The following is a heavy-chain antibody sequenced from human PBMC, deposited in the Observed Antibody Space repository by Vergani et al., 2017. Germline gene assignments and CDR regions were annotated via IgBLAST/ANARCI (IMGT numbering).Heavy chain of an antibody. CDR2: IRYDGTKR. Sequence: QVQLVESGGGVVQPGGSLRLSCIASGFTLRIYGMHWVRQAPGKVLEWVAFIRYDGTKRCYGDSVKGRFTISRDNSHTTVVLQMNSLRADDSAVYYCTKAGQYDSDNFHDSWGQGALVTVAS. CDR3: TKAGQYDSDNFHDS. D-gene: IGHD3-22*01. J-gene: IGHJ1*01. V-gene: IGHV3-30*02. CDR1: GFTLRIYG.